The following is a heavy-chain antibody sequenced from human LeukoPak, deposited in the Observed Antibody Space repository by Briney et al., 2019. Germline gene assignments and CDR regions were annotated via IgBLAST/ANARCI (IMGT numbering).Heavy chain of an antibody. J-gene: IGHJ4*02. D-gene: IGHD2-2*01. CDR3: TTTLVPTAPPLDY. CDR2: IKSKSEGGTT. Sequence: PGGSLRPSCAASGFTFSNAWMSWVRQAPGKGLEWVGRIKSKSEGGTTDYAAPVKGRFTISRDDSKNTLYLQMHSPKTEDTAVYYCTTTLVPTAPPLDYWGQGTLVTVSS. CDR1: GFTFSNAW. V-gene: IGHV3-15*01.